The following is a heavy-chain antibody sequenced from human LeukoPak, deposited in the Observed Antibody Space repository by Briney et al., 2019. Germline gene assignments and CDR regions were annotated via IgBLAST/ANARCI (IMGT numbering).Heavy chain of an antibody. CDR1: GGSFSGYY. CDR3: ASRWYSNYGDY. D-gene: IGHD4-11*01. V-gene: IGHV4-34*01. Sequence: SETLSLTCAVYGGSFSGYYWSWIRQPPGKGLEWIGEINDSGSTNYNPSLKSRVTISVDTSKKQFSLKLSSVTAADTAVYYCASRWYSNYGDYWGQGTLVTVSS. J-gene: IGHJ4*02. CDR2: INDSGST.